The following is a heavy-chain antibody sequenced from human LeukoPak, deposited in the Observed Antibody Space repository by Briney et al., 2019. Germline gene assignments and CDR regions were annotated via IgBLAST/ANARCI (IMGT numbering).Heavy chain of an antibody. D-gene: IGHD2-2*01. CDR1: GGSFSGYY. J-gene: IGHJ6*02. V-gene: IGHV4-34*01. CDR2: INHSGST. CDR3: AREGCSSTSCYPSYYYGMDV. Sequence: SETLSLTCAVYGGSFSGYYWSWIRQPPGKGLEWIGEINHSGSTNYNPSLKSRVTISVDTSKNQFSLKLSSVTAADTAVYYCAREGCSSTSCYPSYYYGMDVWGQGTTVTVSS.